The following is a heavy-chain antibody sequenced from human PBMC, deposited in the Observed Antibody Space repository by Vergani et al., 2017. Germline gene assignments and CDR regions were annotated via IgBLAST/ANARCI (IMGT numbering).Heavy chain of an antibody. Sequence: QVRLQESCPGLVKPSETLSLTCSVSGGSMSGYYWSWIRQPPGKELEWIGYMYHSGSTNYNPSLETRFTISGDTSTNQFSLKLNSVTAADTAVYYCARGGAYYYDSSGYYLNWFDPWGQGTLVTLSS. V-gene: IGHV4-59*01. CDR1: GGSMSGYY. D-gene: IGHD3-22*01. J-gene: IGHJ5*02. CDR2: MYHSGST. CDR3: ARGGAYYYDSSGYYLNWFDP.